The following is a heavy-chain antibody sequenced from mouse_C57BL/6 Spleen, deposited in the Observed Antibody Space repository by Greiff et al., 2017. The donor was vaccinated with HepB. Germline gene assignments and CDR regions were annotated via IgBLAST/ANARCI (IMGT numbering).Heavy chain of an antibody. J-gene: IGHJ2*01. CDR1: GYAFSSSW. Sequence: VQLKESGPELVKPGASVKISCKASGYAFSSSWMNWVKQRPGKGLEWIGRIYPGDGDTNYNGKFKGKATLTADKSSSTAYMQLSSLTSEDSAVYFCARGGLYDYGDYFDYWGQGTTLTVSS. V-gene: IGHV1-82*01. CDR3: ARGGLYDYGDYFDY. CDR2: IYPGDGDT. D-gene: IGHD2-4*01.